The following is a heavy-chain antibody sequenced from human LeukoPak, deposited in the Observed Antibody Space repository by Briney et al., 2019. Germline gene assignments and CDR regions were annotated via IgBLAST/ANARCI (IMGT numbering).Heavy chain of an antibody. D-gene: IGHD4-17*01. J-gene: IGHJ4*02. CDR2: ISSSSSTI. CDR1: GFTFSSFS. Sequence: PGGSLRLSCAASGFTFSSFSMNWVRQAPGEGREWVSYISSSSSTIYYADSVKGRFTISRDNAKNSLYLQMNSLRAEDTAVYYCARMRENYGDYHFDYWGQGTLVTVSS. V-gene: IGHV3-48*01. CDR3: ARMRENYGDYHFDY.